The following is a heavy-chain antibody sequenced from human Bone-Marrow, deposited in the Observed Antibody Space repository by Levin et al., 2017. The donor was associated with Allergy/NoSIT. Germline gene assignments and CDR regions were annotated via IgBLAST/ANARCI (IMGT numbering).Heavy chain of an antibody. D-gene: IGHD2-21*02. J-gene: IGHJ5*02. V-gene: IGHV5-10-1*01. CDR2: IDPSDSYT. Sequence: HGESLKISCKASGYNFSNYWITWVRQMSGKGLEWMGRIDPSDSYTNYSPSFQGHVTISVDKSITTAYLQWSSLKASDSAMYYCARHSNRLVTGWFDPWGQGTLVTVSS. CDR1: GYNFSNYW. CDR3: ARHSNRLVTGWFDP.